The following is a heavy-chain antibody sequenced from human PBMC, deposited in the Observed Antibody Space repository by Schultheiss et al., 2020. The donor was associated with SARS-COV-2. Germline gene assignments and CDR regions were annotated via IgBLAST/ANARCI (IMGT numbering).Heavy chain of an antibody. V-gene: IGHV3-30*03. CDR1: GFTFSDHY. D-gene: IGHD6-13*01. J-gene: IGHJ5*02. CDR3: ARGPPDIASAGTNYNWFDP. CDR2: ISYDGSNK. Sequence: GGSLRLSCAASGFTFSDHYMSWIRQAPGKGLEWVAVISYDGSNKYYADSVKGRFTISRDNSKNTLYLQMNSLRAEDTAVYYCARGPPDIASAGTNYNWFDPWGQGTLVTVSS.